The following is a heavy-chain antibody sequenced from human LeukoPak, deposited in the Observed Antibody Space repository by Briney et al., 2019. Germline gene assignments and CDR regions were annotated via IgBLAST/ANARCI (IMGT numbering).Heavy chain of an antibody. D-gene: IGHD2-2*01. CDR3: ASLYCSSTSCRYYYYGMDV. J-gene: IGHJ6*02. CDR2: ISAYNGNT. V-gene: IGHV1-18*01. Sequence: ASVKVSCKASGYTFTSYGISWVRQAPGQGLEWMGWISAYNGNTNYAQKLQGRVTMTTDTSTSTAYMELRSLRSDDTAVYYCASLYCSSTSCRYYYYGMDVWGQGTTVTVSS. CDR1: GYTFTSYG.